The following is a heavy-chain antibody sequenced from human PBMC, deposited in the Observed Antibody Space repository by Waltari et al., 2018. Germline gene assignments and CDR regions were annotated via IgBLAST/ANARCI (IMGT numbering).Heavy chain of an antibody. CDR1: GSTLSSYA. CDR3: ARGVVPAAITRGGPNWFDP. J-gene: IGHJ5*02. D-gene: IGHD2-2*01. Sequence: QVQLVDSGGGVVQPGRSLRLSCAASGSTLSSYAMHWVRQAPGKGLEWVAVISYDGSNKYYADSVKGRFTISRDNSKNTLYLQMNSLRAEDTAVYYCARGVVPAAITRGGPNWFDPWGQGTLVTVSS. V-gene: IGHV3-30-3*01. CDR2: ISYDGSNK.